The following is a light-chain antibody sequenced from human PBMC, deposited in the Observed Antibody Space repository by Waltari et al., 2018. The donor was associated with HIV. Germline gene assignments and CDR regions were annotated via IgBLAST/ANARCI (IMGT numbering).Light chain of an antibody. V-gene: IGLV2-11*01. J-gene: IGLJ1*01. Sequence: QSALTQPRTVSGSPGQSVTISCTGTSSDVGGYNYVSWYQQHPGKAPKLMIYDVSKRPSVLPVRFSGSKSGNTSSLTSAGLQADDAAYFYCCSYVGSYTYVFGTGTKVTVL. CDR1: SSDVGGYNY. CDR2: DVS. CDR3: CSYVGSYTYV.